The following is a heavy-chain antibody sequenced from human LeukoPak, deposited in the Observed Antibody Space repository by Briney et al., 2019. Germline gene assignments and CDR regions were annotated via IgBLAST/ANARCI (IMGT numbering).Heavy chain of an antibody. CDR1: GGSFSGYY. CDR2: INHSGST. V-gene: IGHV4-34*01. J-gene: IGHJ6*03. D-gene: IGHD5/OR15-5a*01. Sequence: TSETLSLTCAVYGGSFSGYYWSWIRQPPGKGLEWIGEINHSGSTNYNPSLKSRVTISVDTSKNQFSLKLSSVTAADTAVYYCARLGRLRLKSPSRYYYMDVWGKGTTVTISS. CDR3: ARLGRLRLKSPSRYYYMDV.